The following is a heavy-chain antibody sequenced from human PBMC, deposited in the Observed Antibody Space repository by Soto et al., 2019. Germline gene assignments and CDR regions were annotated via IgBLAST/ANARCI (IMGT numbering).Heavy chain of an antibody. CDR1: GFTFSSYA. CDR3: AKAPSGSGRYSAFDY. Sequence: GGSLRLSCAASGFTFSSYAMSWVRQAPGKGLEWVSAISGSGGSTYYADSVKGRFTISRDNSKNTLYLQMNSLRAEDTAVYYCAKAPSGSGRYSAFDYWAQGTLVTVSS. J-gene: IGHJ4*02. V-gene: IGHV3-23*01. D-gene: IGHD3-10*01. CDR2: ISGSGGST.